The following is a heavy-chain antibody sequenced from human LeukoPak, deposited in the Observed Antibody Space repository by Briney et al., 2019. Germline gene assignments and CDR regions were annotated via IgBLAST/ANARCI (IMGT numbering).Heavy chain of an antibody. V-gene: IGHV4-59*01. Sequence: PSETLSLTCTLSGGSISSYYWSSVRQPPGKGLEWIGYIYYSGNTNYNPSLKSRVTISVDTSKNQFSLKLSSVTAADTAIYFCARGFCSGGTCYRTFFDYWGQGTLVTVSS. D-gene: IGHD2-15*01. CDR2: IYYSGNT. CDR3: ARGFCSGGTCYRTFFDY. J-gene: IGHJ4*02. CDR1: GGSISSYY.